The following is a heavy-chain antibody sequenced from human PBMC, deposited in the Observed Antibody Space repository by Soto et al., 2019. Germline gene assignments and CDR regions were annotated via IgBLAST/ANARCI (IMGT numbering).Heavy chain of an antibody. D-gene: IGHD6-13*01. CDR3: ARADGYSSTWFDP. CDR1: GGSISSGDYY. J-gene: IGHJ5*02. V-gene: IGHV4-30-4*01. Sequence: PSKTLSLTCTVSGGSISSGDYYWSWIRQPPGKGLEWIGYIYYSGSTYYNPSLKSRVTISVDTSKNQFSLKLSSVTAADTAVYYCARADGYSSTWFDPSGQGTLVTVS. CDR2: IYYSGST.